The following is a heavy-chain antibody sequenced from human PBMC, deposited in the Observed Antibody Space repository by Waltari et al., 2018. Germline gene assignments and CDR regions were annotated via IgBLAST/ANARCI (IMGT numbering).Heavy chain of an antibody. CDR2: ISSSSSYI. V-gene: IGHV3-21*01. J-gene: IGHJ4*02. CDR3: ARDLGSSTSCYNY. Sequence: GESGGGLVKPGGSLRLSCAASGFTFSSYSMNWVRQAPGKGLEWVSSISSSSSYIYYADSVKGRFTISRDNAKNSLYLQMNSLRAEDTAVYYWARDLGSSTSCYNYWGQGTLVTVSS. D-gene: IGHD2-2*02. CDR1: GFTFSSYS.